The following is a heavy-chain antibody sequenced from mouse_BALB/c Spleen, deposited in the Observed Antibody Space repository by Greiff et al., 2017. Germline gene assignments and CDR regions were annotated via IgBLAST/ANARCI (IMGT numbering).Heavy chain of an antibody. V-gene: IGHV3-6*02. J-gene: IGHJ2*01. Sequence: ESGPGLVKPSQSLSLTCSVTGYSITSGYYWNWIRQFPGNKLEWMGYISYDGSNNYNPSLKNRISITRDTSKNQFFLKLNSVTTEDTATYYCARDRNYVDYWGQGTTLTVSS. CDR1: GYSITSGYY. CDR2: ISYDGSN. CDR3: ARDRNYVDY.